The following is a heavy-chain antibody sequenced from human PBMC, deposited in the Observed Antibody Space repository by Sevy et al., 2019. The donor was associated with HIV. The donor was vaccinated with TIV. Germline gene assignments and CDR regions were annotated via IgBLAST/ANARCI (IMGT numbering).Heavy chain of an antibody. V-gene: IGHV3-53*01. D-gene: IGHD3-16*01. J-gene: IGHJ4*02. CDR2: IYSGGST. CDR3: AGLSQYGGIDY. CDR1: GFTVSSNY. Sequence: GGSLRLSCAASGFTVSSNYMSWVRQAPGKGLEWVSVIYSGGSTYYADSVKGRCTISRDNSKNTLYLQMNGLRAGDTAVYYCAGLSQYGGIDYWGQGTLVTVSS.